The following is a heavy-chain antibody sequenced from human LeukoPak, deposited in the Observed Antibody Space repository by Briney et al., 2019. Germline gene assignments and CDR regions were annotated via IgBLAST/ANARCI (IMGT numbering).Heavy chain of an antibody. J-gene: IGHJ4*02. Sequence: GGSLRLSCAASGFTFSSYAMHWVRQAPGKGLEWVAFISYDGTNKYYADSAKGRFTISRDNSKNTLYLQMNSLRAEDTAVYYCARSRYYVSSGYFDYWGQGTLVTVSS. CDR2: ISYDGTNK. V-gene: IGHV3-30*04. CDR1: GFTFSSYA. CDR3: ARSRYYVSSGYFDY. D-gene: IGHD3-22*01.